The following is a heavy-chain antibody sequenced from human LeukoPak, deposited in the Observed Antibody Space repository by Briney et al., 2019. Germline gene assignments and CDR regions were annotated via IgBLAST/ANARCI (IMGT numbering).Heavy chain of an antibody. V-gene: IGHV3-23*01. CDR1: GFTFSSYA. CDR2: ISGSGGST. D-gene: IGHD6-19*01. Sequence: GGSLRLSCAASGFTFSSYAMSWVRQAPGKGLEWVSAISGSGGSTYYADSVKGRFTISRDNAKNSLYLQMNSLRAEDTAVYYCARDQTYIAVAGYFDYWGQGTLVTVSS. CDR3: ARDQTYIAVAGYFDY. J-gene: IGHJ4*02.